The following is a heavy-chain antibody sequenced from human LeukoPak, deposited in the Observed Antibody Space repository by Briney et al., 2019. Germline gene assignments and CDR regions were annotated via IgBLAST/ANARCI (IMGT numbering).Heavy chain of an antibody. CDR1: GFTFSSYA. V-gene: IGHV3-23*01. D-gene: IGHD1-20*01. CDR2: ISGSGGST. J-gene: IGHJ4*02. Sequence: GGSLRLSCAASGFTFSSYAMSWVRQASGKGLEWVSAISGSGGSTYYADSVKGRFTISRDNSKNTLYLQMNSLRAEDTAVYYCAKQTSYNWNDGGPFDYWGQGTLVTVSS. CDR3: AKQTSYNWNDGGPFDY.